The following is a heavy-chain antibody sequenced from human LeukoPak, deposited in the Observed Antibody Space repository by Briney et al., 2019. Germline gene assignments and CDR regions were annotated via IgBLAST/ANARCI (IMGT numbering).Heavy chain of an antibody. CDR2: IRYDGRTI. J-gene: IGHJ4*02. CDR3: AQDTQWLVN. CDR1: GLIFSSHA. V-gene: IGHV3-30*02. D-gene: IGHD6-19*01. Sequence: PGGTLRLSCEASGLIFSSHAFDWARQAPGKGLEWVALIRYDGRTIFYADSVRGRFTISRDNSKNTLYLQMNSLRPEDTAVYYCAQDTQWLVNWGQGVLVTVSA.